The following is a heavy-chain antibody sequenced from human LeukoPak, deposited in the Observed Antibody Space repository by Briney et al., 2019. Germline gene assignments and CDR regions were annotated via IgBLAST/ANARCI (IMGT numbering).Heavy chain of an antibody. Sequence: GRSLRLSCAASGFTFSSYAMHWVRKAPGKGLEWVAVISYDGSNKYYADSVKGRFTISRDNSKNTLYLQMNSLRAEDTAVYYCARAPLIVVVPAATYFDYWGQGTLVTVPS. J-gene: IGHJ4*02. CDR3: ARAPLIVVVPAATYFDY. CDR1: GFTFSSYA. D-gene: IGHD2-2*01. V-gene: IGHV3-30-3*01. CDR2: ISYDGSNK.